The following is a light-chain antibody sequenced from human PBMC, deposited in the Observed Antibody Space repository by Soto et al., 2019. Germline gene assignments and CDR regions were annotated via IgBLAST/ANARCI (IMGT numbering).Light chain of an antibody. CDR1: SSDVGAYNS. CDR2: EVS. J-gene: IGLJ2*01. Sequence: QSALTQPPSASGSPGQLVTISCTGTSSDVGAYNSVSWYQHYPGKAPKLLIYEVSKRPSGVPDRFSGSKSGNTASLTVSGLQAEDEADYYCSSYAGATNLVFGGGTKLTVL. CDR3: SSYAGATNLV. V-gene: IGLV2-8*01.